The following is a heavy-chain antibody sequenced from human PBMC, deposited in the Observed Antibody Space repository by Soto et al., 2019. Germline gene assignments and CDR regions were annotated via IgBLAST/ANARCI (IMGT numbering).Heavy chain of an antibody. CDR3: ARGAVAGVDYGMDV. V-gene: IGHV4-4*07. J-gene: IGHJ6*02. D-gene: IGHD6-13*01. CDR1: GGSMSTYY. Sequence: QVQLQGSGPGLVKPSETLSLTCTVSGGSMSTYYWSWIRQPAGKGLEWIGRIYSSGGTNYNPSLESRVTVSVDTSKKRFSLKLSSVTVADTAVYYCARGAVAGVDYGMDVWGQGTTVTVSS. CDR2: IYSSGGT.